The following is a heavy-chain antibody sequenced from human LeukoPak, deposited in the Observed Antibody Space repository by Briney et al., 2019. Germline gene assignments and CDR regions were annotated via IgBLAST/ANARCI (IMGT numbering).Heavy chain of an antibody. Sequence: SETLSLTCTVSGGSISSSSYYWGWIRQPPGKGLEWIGSIYHSGSTYYNPSLKSRVTISVDRSKNQFSLKLSSVTAADTAVYYCAREPDQGYCSSTSCPKGVDYWGQGTLVTVSS. J-gene: IGHJ4*02. CDR3: AREPDQGYCSSTSCPKGVDY. V-gene: IGHV4-39*07. CDR2: IYHSGST. CDR1: GGSISSSSYY. D-gene: IGHD2-2*01.